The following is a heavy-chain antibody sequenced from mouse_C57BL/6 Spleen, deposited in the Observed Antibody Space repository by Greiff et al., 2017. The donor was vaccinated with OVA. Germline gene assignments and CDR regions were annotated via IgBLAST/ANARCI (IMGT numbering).Heavy chain of an antibody. V-gene: IGHV1-22*01. D-gene: IGHD2-1*01. CDR2: INPNNGGT. J-gene: IGHJ3*01. CDR1: GYTFTDYN. Sequence: VQPQQSGPELVKPGASVKMSCKASGYTFTDYNMHWVKQSPGKSLEWIGYINPNNGGTSYNQKVTGKATLTVNKSSSTAYMELRSLTSEDSAVYYCARRKGGNWFAYWGQGTLVTVSA. CDR3: ARRKGGNWFAY.